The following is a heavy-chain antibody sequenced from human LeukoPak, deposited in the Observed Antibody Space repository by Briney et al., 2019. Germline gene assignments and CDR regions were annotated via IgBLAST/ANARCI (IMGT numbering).Heavy chain of an antibody. V-gene: IGHV3-30*18. Sequence: GGSLRLSCAASGFTFSSYGMHWVRQAPGKGLEWVAVISYDGGNKYYADSVKGRFTISRDNSKNTLYLQMNSLRAEDTAVYYCAKDEAGTFNYWGQGTLVTVSS. CDR1: GFTFSSYG. D-gene: IGHD6-19*01. CDR3: AKDEAGTFNY. J-gene: IGHJ4*02. CDR2: ISYDGGNK.